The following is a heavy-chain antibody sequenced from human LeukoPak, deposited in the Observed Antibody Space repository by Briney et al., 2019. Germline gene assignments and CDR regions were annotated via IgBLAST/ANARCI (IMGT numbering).Heavy chain of an antibody. D-gene: IGHD2-2*01. CDR1: GFTFNNYA. V-gene: IGHV3-30*04. CDR2: ISYDGSNK. Sequence: PGRSLRLSCAASGFTFNNYAMHWVRQAPGKGLEWVAVISYDGSNKYYADSVKGRFTISRDDSKSTLYLQMNTLRAEDTAVYYCARDRCVSCPAWNWFDPWGQGTLVTVPP. CDR3: ARDRCVSCPAWNWFDP. J-gene: IGHJ5*02.